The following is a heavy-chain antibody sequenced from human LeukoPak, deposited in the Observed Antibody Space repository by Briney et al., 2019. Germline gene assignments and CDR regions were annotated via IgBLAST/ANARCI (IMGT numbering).Heavy chain of an antibody. CDR1: GGYISNYF. D-gene: IGHD6-19*01. J-gene: IGHJ6*02. Sequence: SETLSLTCTVSGGSTVSGGYISNYFWSWIRQPAGKGLEWIGRIYISEKTNYNPSLESRVTMSVDTFKNQFSLKLSSVTAADTAVYYCARTPKREQWLVSGHYYGMDVWGQGTTVTVSS. V-gene: IGHV4-4*07. CDR2: IYISEKT. CDR3: ARTPKREQWLVSGHYYGMDV.